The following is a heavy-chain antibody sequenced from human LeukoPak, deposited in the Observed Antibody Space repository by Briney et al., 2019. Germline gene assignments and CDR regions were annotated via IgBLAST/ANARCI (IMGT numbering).Heavy chain of an antibody. Sequence: PSQTLSLTCTVSGGSISSGGYYWSWIRQHPGKGLEWIGYIYYSGSTYYNPSLKSRVTISVDTSKNQFSLKLSSVTAADTAVYYCARERGGTSHAIVPWGQGTLVTVSS. V-gene: IGHV4-31*03. CDR2: IYYSGST. D-gene: IGHD2-2*01. J-gene: IGHJ4*02. CDR3: ARERGGTSHAIVP. CDR1: GGSISSGGYY.